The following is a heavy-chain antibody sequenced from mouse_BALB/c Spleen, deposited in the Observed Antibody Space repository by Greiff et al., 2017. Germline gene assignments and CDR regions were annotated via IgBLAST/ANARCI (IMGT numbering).Heavy chain of an antibody. V-gene: IGHV3-2*02. D-gene: IGHD1-1*01. CDR1: GYSITSDYA. CDR3: ARSYYYGSSPDY. Sequence: EVQGVESGPGLVKPSQSLSLTCTVTGYSITSDYAWNWIRQFPGNKLEWMGYISYSGSTSYNPSLKSRISITRDTSKNQFFLQLNSVTTEDTATYYCARSYYYGSSPDYWGQGTTLTVSS. CDR2: ISYSGST. J-gene: IGHJ2*01.